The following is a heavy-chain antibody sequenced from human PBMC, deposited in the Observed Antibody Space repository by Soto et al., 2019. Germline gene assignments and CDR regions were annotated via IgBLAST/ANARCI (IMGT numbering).Heavy chain of an antibody. CDR2: ISGDGSST. Sequence: ETLSLTCAVSGDSINSRNWWSWVRQSPGKGLVWVSRISGDGSSTTYADSVRGRFTISRDNAKNTVYLQMDSLRAEDTAVYYCARSLPGTYGAFDLWGQGTMVTVSS. CDR3: ARSLPGTYGAFDL. D-gene: IGHD1-7*01. V-gene: IGHV3-74*01. J-gene: IGHJ3*01. CDR1: GDSINSRNW.